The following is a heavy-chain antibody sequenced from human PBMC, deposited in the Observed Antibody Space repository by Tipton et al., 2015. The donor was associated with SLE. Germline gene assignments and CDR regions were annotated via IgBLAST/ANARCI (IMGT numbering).Heavy chain of an antibody. Sequence: SLRLSCAASGFTFSSYGMHWVRQAPGKGLEWVAFIRYDGSNKYYADSVKGRFTISRDNSKNTLYLQMNSLRAEDTAVYYCAKGTPNGYYFDYWGQGTLVTVSS. J-gene: IGHJ4*02. V-gene: IGHV3-30*02. D-gene: IGHD1-1*01. CDR2: IRYDGSNK. CDR3: AKGTPNGYYFDY. CDR1: GFTFSSYG.